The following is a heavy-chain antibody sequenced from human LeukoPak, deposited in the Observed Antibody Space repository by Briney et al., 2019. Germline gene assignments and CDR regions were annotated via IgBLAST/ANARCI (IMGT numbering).Heavy chain of an antibody. J-gene: IGHJ3*02. CDR3: ARYSLIGNNDFDI. CDR1: GGPISSHY. CDR2: IDNSERT. V-gene: IGHV4-59*11. D-gene: IGHD1-20*01. Sequence: SETLSLTCTVSGGPISSHYWSWIRQPPGKGLDWIGYIDNSERTNYNPSLMSRVTISADTSKNQFSLNVTSVTAADTAVYYCARYSLIGNNDFDIWGQGTMVTISS.